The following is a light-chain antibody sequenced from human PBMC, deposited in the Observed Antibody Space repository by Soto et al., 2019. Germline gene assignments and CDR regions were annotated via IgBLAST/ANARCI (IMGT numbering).Light chain of an antibody. V-gene: IGKV4-1*01. CDR1: QSVLYSSNNKNF. J-gene: IGKJ1*01. CDR3: QQYYSAPRT. CDR2: WAS. Sequence: DIVMTQSPDSLALSLGERATISCKSSQSVLYSSNNKNFLAWYQQKPGQPPRLLIYWASTRKFGVPDRFTGSGSGTDFTLSISNLQAEDVAVYYCQQYYSAPRTFGQGTKVDIK.